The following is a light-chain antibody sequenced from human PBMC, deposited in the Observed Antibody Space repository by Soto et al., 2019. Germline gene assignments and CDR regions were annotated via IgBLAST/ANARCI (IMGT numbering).Light chain of an antibody. CDR3: QQYGSSLT. V-gene: IGKV1-39*01. CDR1: QRIRTS. CDR2: AAS. Sequence: DIQMTQAPSSLSASIGDRVTITCRASQRIRTSLNWYQHKPGKAPKLLIYAASSLESGVPSRFSGSGSGTDFSLTISSLQSEDFAVYFCQQYGSSLTFGQGTKLDIK. J-gene: IGKJ1*01.